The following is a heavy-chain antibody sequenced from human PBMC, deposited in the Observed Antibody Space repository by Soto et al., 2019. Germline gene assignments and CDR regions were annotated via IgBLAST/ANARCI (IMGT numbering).Heavy chain of an antibody. J-gene: IGHJ6*02. CDR1: GYSVTSYW. V-gene: IGHV5-51*01. CDR2: IYPGESDT. Sequence: GESLKISCKGSGYSVTSYWIGWVRQMPGKGLEWMGIIYPGESDTIYSPSFRGQVTISADKSLNTAYLQWSSLKASDTAIYFCARHPDPYYGMDVWGQGTTVTVSS. CDR3: ARHPDPYYGMDV.